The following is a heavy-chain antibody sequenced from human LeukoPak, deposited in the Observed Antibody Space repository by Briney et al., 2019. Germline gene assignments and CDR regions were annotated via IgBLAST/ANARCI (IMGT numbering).Heavy chain of an antibody. CDR3: ARARYSRGWPFDY. CDR1: GFTFSSYA. J-gene: IGHJ4*02. D-gene: IGHD6-19*01. CDR2: ISSNGGST. Sequence: GGSLRLSCAASGFTFSSYAMHWVRQAPGKGLEYVSAISSNGGSTYYANSVKGRFTISRDNSKNTLYLQMGSLRAEDMAVYYCARARYSRGWPFDYLGQGTLVNGS. V-gene: IGHV3-64*01.